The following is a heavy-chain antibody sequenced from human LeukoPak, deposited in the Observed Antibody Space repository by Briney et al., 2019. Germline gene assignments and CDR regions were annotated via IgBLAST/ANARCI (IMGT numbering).Heavy chain of an antibody. D-gene: IGHD4/OR15-4a*01. CDR2: MCYSGST. J-gene: IGHJ4*02. Sequence: SETLPLTCTVSGASISSCTYYWGWIRQPPGKGLEWIGSMCYSGSTYYNPSFKSRVTMSVDTSKNQFSLRLSSVTAADTAIYYCARRPFGSNYPALIDYWGQGTLVTVSS. CDR1: GASISSCTYY. CDR3: ARRPFGSNYPALIDY. V-gene: IGHV4-39*01.